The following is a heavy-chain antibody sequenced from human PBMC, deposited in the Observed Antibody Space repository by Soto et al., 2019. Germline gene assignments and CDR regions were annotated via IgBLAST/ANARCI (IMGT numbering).Heavy chain of an antibody. V-gene: IGHV4-31*03. CDR2: IYYSGST. J-gene: IGHJ5*02. D-gene: IGHD2-2*01. CDR1: GGSISSGGYY. Sequence: SETLSLTCTVSGGSISSGGYYWSWIRQHPGKGLEWIGYIYYSGSTNYNPSLKSRVTISVDTSKNQFSLRLSSVTAADTAVYYCARGYCSSTSCFDPWGQGTLVTVSS. CDR3: ARGYCSSTSCFDP.